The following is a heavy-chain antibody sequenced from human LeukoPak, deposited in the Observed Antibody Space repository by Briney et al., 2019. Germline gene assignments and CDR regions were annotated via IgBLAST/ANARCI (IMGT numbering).Heavy chain of an antibody. J-gene: IGHJ4*02. CDR1: GFTFTDYW. CDR2: IKQDGSVK. V-gene: IGHV3-7*01. CDR3: ARDEPDY. Sequence: PGESLRLSCAASGFTFTDYWMTWVRQAPGKGLEWVANIKQDGSVKYYVDSVKGRFTISRDNAQNSLYLQMNSLRAEDTAVYYCARDEPDYWGQGTLVTVSS.